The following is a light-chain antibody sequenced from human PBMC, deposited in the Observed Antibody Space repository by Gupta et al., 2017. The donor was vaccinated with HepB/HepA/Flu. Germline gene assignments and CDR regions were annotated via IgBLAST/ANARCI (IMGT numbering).Light chain of an antibody. Sequence: QSALTQPASVSGSPGPSITISCTGTSSDVGGYDYVSWYQEHPGKAPKLVIYDVSYRPSGISNRFSGSKPGRTASLTISGLQAEDEATYYCSSSRSTSPPYVFGTGTEVTVL. CDR2: DVS. CDR3: SSSRSTSPPYV. CDR1: SSDVGGYDY. V-gene: IGLV2-14*03. J-gene: IGLJ1*01.